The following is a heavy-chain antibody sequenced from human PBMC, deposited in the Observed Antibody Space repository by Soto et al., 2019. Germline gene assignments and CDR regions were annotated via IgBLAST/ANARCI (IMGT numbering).Heavy chain of an antibody. V-gene: IGHV4-31*03. D-gene: IGHD4-17*01. Sequence: PSETLSLTCTVSGGSISSGGYYWSWIRQHPGKGLEWIGYIYYSGSTYYNPSLKSRVTISVDTSKNQFSLKLSSVTAADTAVYYCARDPGDYVAFDIWGQGTMVTVS. CDR3: ARDPGDYVAFDI. CDR1: GGSISSGGYY. CDR2: IYYSGST. J-gene: IGHJ3*02.